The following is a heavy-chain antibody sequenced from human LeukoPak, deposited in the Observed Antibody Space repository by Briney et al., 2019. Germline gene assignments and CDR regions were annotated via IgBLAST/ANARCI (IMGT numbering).Heavy chain of an antibody. CDR2: ISAYNGNT. D-gene: IGHD3-3*01. CDR1: GGTFSSYA. V-gene: IGHV1-18*01. Sequence: ASVKVSCKASGGTFSSYAISWVRQAPGQGLEWMGWISAYNGNTNYAQKLQGRVTMTTDTSTSTAYMELRSLRSDDTAVYYCARDPRFDGIGKREFDYWGQGTLVTVSS. J-gene: IGHJ4*02. CDR3: ARDPRFDGIGKREFDY.